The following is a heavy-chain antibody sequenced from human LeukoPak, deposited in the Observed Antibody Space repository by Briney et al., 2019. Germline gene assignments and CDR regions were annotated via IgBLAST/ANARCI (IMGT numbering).Heavy chain of an antibody. J-gene: IGHJ5*02. Sequence: GGSLKLSCAASGFTLSSYWMSWVRQAPGKGLEWVAHIKQDGSDKYYVDSVKGRFTISRDNAKNSLYLQMNSLRAEDTAVYYCARYATSSGSRWLEPWGQGTLVTVSS. D-gene: IGHD6-19*01. CDR3: ARYATSSGSRWLEP. CDR2: IKQDGSDK. V-gene: IGHV3-7*01. CDR1: GFTLSSYW.